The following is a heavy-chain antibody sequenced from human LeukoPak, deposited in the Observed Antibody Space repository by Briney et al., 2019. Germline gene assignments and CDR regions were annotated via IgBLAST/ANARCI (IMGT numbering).Heavy chain of an antibody. CDR2: IYTSGST. D-gene: IGHD1-14*01. CDR3: ARDTLSGNYYYYGMDV. CDR1: GGSISSYY. Sequence: SETLSLTCTVSGGSISSYYWSWIRQPAGKGLEWIGRIYTSGSTNYNPSLKSRVTMSVDTSKNQFSLKLSSVTAADTAVYYCARDTLSGNYYYYGMDVWGQGTTVTVSS. V-gene: IGHV4-4*07. J-gene: IGHJ6*02.